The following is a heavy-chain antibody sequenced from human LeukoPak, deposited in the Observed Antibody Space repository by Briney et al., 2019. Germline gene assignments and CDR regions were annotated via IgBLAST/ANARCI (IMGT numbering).Heavy chain of an antibody. J-gene: IGHJ4*02. CDR3: ARAGYSYGQFDY. V-gene: IGHV3-53*01. CDR1: GFTFSSNY. Sequence: GGSLRLSCAASGFTFSSNYMSWVRQAPGKGLEWVSVIYSGGSTYYADSVKGRFTISRDNSKNTLYLQMNSLRAEDTAVYYCARAGYSYGQFDYWGQGTLVTVSS. D-gene: IGHD5-18*01. CDR2: IYSGGST.